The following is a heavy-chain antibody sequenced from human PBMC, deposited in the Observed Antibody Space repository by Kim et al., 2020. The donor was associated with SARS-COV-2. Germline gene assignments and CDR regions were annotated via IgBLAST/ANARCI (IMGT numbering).Heavy chain of an antibody. Sequence: SVKVSCKASGGTFSSYAISWVRQAPGQGLERMGGIIPIFGTANYAQKFQGRVTITADESTSTAYMELSSLRSEDTAVYYCASRYCSSTSCYPPRAFDYWGQGTLVTVSS. CDR2: IIPIFGTA. CDR1: GGTFSSYA. CDR3: ASRYCSSTSCYPPRAFDY. J-gene: IGHJ4*02. V-gene: IGHV1-69*13. D-gene: IGHD2-2*01.